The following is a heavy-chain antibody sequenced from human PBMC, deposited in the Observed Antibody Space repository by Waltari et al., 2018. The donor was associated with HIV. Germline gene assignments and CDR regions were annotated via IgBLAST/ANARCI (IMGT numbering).Heavy chain of an antibody. CDR3: VRQMTFYDAFDI. V-gene: IGHV1-2*02. J-gene: IGHJ3*02. Sequence: QVQLLQSGAEVKKPGASVQVPCKASGYTFTAYYLHWVRQAPGQGLEWMGWVYPNTGDTNYAQKFQGRVTMARDASIRTVSMELSRLRSDDTAVYYCVRQMTFYDAFDIWGQGTLVTVSA. CDR1: GYTFTAYY. CDR2: VYPNTGDT.